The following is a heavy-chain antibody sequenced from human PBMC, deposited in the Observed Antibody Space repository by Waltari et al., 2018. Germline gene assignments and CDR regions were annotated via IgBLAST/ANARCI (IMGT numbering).Heavy chain of an antibody. Sequence: EVQLVESGGDLVQPGGSLRLSCAASGFSFNSHWMSWVRKAPGKGLEWVANIKQDGSEKYYVDSVKGRFTISRDNAKNSLFLQMNSLRAEDTAVYYCAREYNFWSGTSFDYWGQGTLVTVSS. V-gene: IGHV3-7*01. CDR2: IKQDGSEK. CDR1: GFSFNSHW. J-gene: IGHJ4*02. CDR3: AREYNFWSGTSFDY. D-gene: IGHD3-3*01.